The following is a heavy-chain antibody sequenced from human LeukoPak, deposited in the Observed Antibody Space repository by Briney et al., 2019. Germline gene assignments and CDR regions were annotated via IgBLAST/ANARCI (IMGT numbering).Heavy chain of an antibody. CDR2: ISSSSTTI. J-gene: IGHJ4*02. CDR1: GSTFSSYS. Sequence: PGGSLRLSCVASGSTFSSYSMNWIRQAPGKGLEWVSYISSSSTTIYYADSVKGRFTISRDNAKKSLYLQMSSLRAEDTAMYYCARSECIRISCYSGEGIFDYWGQGTLVTVSS. D-gene: IGHD2-2*01. CDR3: ARSECIRISCYSGEGIFDY. V-gene: IGHV3-48*04.